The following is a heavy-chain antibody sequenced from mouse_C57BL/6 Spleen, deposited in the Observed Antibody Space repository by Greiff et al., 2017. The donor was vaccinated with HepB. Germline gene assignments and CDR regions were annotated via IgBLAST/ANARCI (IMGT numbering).Heavy chain of an antibody. Sequence: LVESGAELVRPGASVKLSCTASGFNIKDDYMHWVKQRPEQGLEWIGWIDPENGDTEYASKFQGKATITADTSSNTAYLQLSSLTSEDTAVYYCTTTSTARYYFDYWGQGTTLTVSS. J-gene: IGHJ2*01. CDR3: TTTSTARYYFDY. D-gene: IGHD1-2*01. CDR1: GFNIKDDY. CDR2: IDPENGDT. V-gene: IGHV14-4*01.